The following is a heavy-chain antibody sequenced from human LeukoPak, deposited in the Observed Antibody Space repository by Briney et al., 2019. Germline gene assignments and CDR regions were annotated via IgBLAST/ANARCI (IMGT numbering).Heavy chain of an antibody. V-gene: IGHV3-23*01. CDR3: ARAVAGPAGEYYFDY. CDR2: ISGSGGST. Sequence: PGGSLRLSCAASGFTFSSYAMSWVRQAPGKGLEWVSAISGSGGSTYYADSLKVRFTISRDNAANSLFLQMNSLRAEDTALYYCARAVAGPAGEYYFDYWGQGTLVTVSS. D-gene: IGHD6-19*01. CDR1: GFTFSSYA. J-gene: IGHJ4*02.